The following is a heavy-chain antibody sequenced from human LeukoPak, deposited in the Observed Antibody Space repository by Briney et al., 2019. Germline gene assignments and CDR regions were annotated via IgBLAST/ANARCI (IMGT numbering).Heavy chain of an antibody. Sequence: PGGSLRLSYAASGFTVSSNYMSWVRQAPGKGLEWVSVIYIGGSTSYADSVKGRFTISRDNAKTTLYLQMSSLRAEDTAVYYCARGAGGYSYGWGQGTLVTVSS. CDR1: GFTVSSNY. CDR3: ARGAGGYSYG. D-gene: IGHD5-18*01. V-gene: IGHV3-53*01. J-gene: IGHJ4*02. CDR2: IYIGGST.